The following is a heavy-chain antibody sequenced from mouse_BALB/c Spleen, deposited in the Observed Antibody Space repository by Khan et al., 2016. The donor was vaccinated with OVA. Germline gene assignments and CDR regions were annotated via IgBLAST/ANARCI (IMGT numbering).Heavy chain of an antibody. CDR1: GYSITSDYV. Sequence: DVKLQESGPGLVKPSPSLSLTCTATGYSITSDYVWNLIRRLPGNKLEWMGYIRYSGRTSYNPSLKSRISVTPDKSTNQVSLQLDSVTTEYTATYYCAMGRTYWGQGTLVTVSA. V-gene: IGHV3-2*02. J-gene: IGHJ3*01. CDR3: AMGRTY. CDR2: IRYSGRT. D-gene: IGHD4-1*01.